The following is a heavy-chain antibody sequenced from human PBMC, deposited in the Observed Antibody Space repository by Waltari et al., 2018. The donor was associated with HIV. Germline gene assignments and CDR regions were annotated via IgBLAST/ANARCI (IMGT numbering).Heavy chain of an antibody. Sequence: QVRLTQSGTEVKKSGASVRVSCEVSGHPFKDFSIHWVRQVFPKGLEWRGGVDPRKRKTVFAKDFQDRVTVTYDLRRSSAYLEMKSLTSHDTSVNFCLGGDKSSWGVGPDPWGQGTRVIVSS. D-gene: IGHD3-16*01. V-gene: IGHV1-24*01. CDR3: LGGDKSSWGVGPDP. CDR1: GHPFKDFS. J-gene: IGHJ5*02. CDR2: VDPRKRKT.